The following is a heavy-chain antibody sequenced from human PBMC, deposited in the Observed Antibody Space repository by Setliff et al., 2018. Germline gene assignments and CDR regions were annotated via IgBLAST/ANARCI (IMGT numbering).Heavy chain of an antibody. D-gene: IGHD2-8*01. CDR3: ARLVRYCTKVACQRLSGAEH. CDR1: GSTFTDSI. CDR2: YSPYNGKT. Sequence: GASVKVSCKASGSTFTDSIVNWVRQAPGQGLEWVGLYSPYNGKTYSAQKFQGRVTLSTDTSTTTAYMELRSLTSGDTAMYYCARLVRYCTKVACQRLSGAEHWGQGTLVTVSS. V-gene: IGHV1-18*01. J-gene: IGHJ4*02.